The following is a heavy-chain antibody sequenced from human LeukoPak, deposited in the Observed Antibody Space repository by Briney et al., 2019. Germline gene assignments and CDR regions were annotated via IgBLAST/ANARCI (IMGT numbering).Heavy chain of an antibody. J-gene: IGHJ4*02. CDR1: GYTLTELS. CDR2: FDPEDGET. CDR3: AGGADYGDYLPFDY. Sequence: ASVKVSCKVSGYTLTELSMHWVRQAPGKGLEWMGGFDPEDGETIYAQKFQGRVTMTEDTSTDTAYMELSSLRSEDTAVYYCAGGADYGDYLPFDYWGQGTLVTVSS. D-gene: IGHD4-17*01. V-gene: IGHV1-24*01.